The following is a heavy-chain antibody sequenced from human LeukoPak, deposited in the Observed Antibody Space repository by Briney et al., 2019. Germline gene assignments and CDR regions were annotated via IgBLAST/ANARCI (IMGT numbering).Heavy chain of an antibody. CDR2: ISYDGSNK. J-gene: IGHJ4*02. CDR3: AKEGIARCFDY. D-gene: IGHD6-13*01. V-gene: IGHV3-30*18. Sequence: EWVAVISYDGSNKYYADSVKGRFTISRDNSKNTLYLQMNSLRAEDTAVYYCAKEGIARCFDYWGQGTLVTVSS.